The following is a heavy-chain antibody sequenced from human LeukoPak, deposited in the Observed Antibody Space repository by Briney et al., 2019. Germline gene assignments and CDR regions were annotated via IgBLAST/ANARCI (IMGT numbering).Heavy chain of an antibody. CDR3: ARFLNWVFDN. CDR1: GDSTSSATHY. J-gene: IGHJ4*02. V-gene: IGHV4-61*02. D-gene: IGHD7-27*01. CDR2: IYSSGST. Sequence: PSQTLSLTCAVSGDSTSSATHYWSWIRQPAGKGLEWTGRIYSSGSTNYNPSLKSRVSISVDTSKNQFSLKLSSVTAADTAVYYCARFLNWVFDNWGQGTPVTVSS.